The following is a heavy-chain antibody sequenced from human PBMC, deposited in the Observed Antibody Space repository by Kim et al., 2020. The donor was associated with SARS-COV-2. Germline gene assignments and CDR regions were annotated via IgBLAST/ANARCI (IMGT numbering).Heavy chain of an antibody. CDR2: ISYDGSNK. Sequence: GGSLRLSCAASGFTFSSYAMHWVRQAPGKGREWVAVISYDGSNKYYADSVKGRFTISRDNSKNTLYLQMNSLRAEDTAVYYCARDFGVGMDVWRQGTTVTVSS. CDR3: ARDFGVGMDV. CDR1: GFTFSSYA. D-gene: IGHD3-10*01. J-gene: IGHJ6*02. V-gene: IGHV3-30*04.